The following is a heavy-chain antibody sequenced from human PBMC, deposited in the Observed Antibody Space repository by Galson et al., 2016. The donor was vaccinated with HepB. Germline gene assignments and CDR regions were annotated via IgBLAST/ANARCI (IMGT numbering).Heavy chain of an antibody. CDR3: AKERLVRRIFHH. V-gene: IGHV3-23*01. J-gene: IGHJ4*02. D-gene: IGHD1-1*01. Sequence: SLRLSCAASGFVFSNFGLSWVRQAPGKGLEWVASISTRRTTYYSDSVQGRFTLSRDNSNNTLYLQMNGLRAEDTAVYYCAKERLVRRIFHHWGQGTLLTFSS. CDR1: GFVFSNFG. CDR2: ISTRRTT.